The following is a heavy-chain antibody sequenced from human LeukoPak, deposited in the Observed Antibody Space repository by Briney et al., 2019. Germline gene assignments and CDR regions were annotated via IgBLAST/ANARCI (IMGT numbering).Heavy chain of an antibody. D-gene: IGHD1-1*01. CDR1: KFTFTNSW. V-gene: IGHV3-74*01. CDR3: ASGNYYFDY. Sequence: GGSLRLSCAASKFTFTNSWIHWVRQAPGKGLVWLSAINNDGSDTSYADSVKGRFSISRDSAKNTVYLQMDSLRAEDTAVYSCASGNYYFDYWGQGTLVTVSS. J-gene: IGHJ4*02. CDR2: INNDGSDT.